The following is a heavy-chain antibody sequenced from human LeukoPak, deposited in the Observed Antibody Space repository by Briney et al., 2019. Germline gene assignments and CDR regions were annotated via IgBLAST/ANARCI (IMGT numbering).Heavy chain of an antibody. CDR2: ISAYNGNT. J-gene: IGHJ4*02. CDR1: GYTFTSYG. Sequence: ASVEVSCKASGYTFTSYGISWVRQAPGQGLEWMGWISAYNGNTNFAQKLQGRVTMTTDTSTSTAYMELRSLRSDDTAVYYCARNYYDSSGGGYYFDYWGQGTLVTVSS. CDR3: ARNYYDSSGGGYYFDY. D-gene: IGHD3-22*01. V-gene: IGHV1-18*01.